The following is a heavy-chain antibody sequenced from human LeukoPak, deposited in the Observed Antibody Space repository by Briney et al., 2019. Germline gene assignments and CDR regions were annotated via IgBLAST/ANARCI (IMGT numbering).Heavy chain of an antibody. CDR3: ARSVGGITITYYFDY. V-gene: IGHV1-18*01. CDR2: ISAYNGNT. CDR1: GYTFTSYG. Sequence: ASVKVSCKASGYTFTSYGISWVRQAPGQGLEWMGWISAYNGNTNYAQELQGRVTMTTDTSTSTAYMELGSLRSDDTAVYYCARSVGGITITYYFDYWGQGTLVTVSS. D-gene: IGHD3-3*01. J-gene: IGHJ4*02.